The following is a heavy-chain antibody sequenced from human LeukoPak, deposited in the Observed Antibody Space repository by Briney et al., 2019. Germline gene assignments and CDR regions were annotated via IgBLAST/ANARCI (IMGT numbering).Heavy chain of an antibody. Sequence: SETLSLTCTVSGGSISSGSYYWSWIRQPARKGLEWIGRIYTSGSTNYNPSLKSRVTISVDTSKNQFSLKLSSVTAADTAVYYCARGGSSSKNYYYYMDVWGKGTTVTVSS. CDR3: ARGGSSSKNYYYYMDV. V-gene: IGHV4-61*02. CDR1: GGSISSGSYY. CDR2: IYTSGST. D-gene: IGHD6-6*01. J-gene: IGHJ6*03.